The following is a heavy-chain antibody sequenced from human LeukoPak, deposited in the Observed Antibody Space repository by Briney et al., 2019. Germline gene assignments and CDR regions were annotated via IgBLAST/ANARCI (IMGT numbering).Heavy chain of an antibody. CDR3: ARDLYIVVVPAGYWYFDL. Sequence: SETLSLTCAVSGDSISSSNWWSWVRPRPGKGLEWIGEIYQRGSTNYNPSLKRRVTISVDKSKTQFSLKLSSVTAADTAVYYCARDLYIVVVPAGYWYFDLWGRGTLVTVSS. V-gene: IGHV4-4*02. CDR1: GDSISSSNW. D-gene: IGHD2-2*01. J-gene: IGHJ2*01. CDR2: IYQRGST.